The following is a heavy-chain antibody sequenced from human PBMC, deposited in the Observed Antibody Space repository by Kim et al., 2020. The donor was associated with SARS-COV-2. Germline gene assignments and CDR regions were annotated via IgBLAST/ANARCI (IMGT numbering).Heavy chain of an antibody. Sequence: SETLSLTCAVYDGSFSGYYWSWIRQPPGKGLEWIGDINHYGSTNYNPSLKSRVTISVDTSKNQFSLKLTSVTAADTAVYYCATPSGNNSQLFDYWGQGT. V-gene: IGHV4-34*01. CDR3: ATPSGNNSQLFDY. CDR1: DGSFSGYY. D-gene: IGHD1-1*01. CDR2: INHYGST. J-gene: IGHJ4*02.